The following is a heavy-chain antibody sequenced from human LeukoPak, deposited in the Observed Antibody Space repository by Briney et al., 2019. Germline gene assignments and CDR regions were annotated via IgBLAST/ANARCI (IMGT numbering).Heavy chain of an antibody. CDR2: IYYSGST. J-gene: IGHJ6*02. Sequence: PSETLSLTCTVSGRLISTYYWSWIRQPPGKGLEWIGYIYYSGSTNYNPSLKSRVTISVDTSKNQFSLKLTSVTAADTAEYYCARAPPSAAGYYYGLDVWGQGTTVTVSS. D-gene: IGHD6-13*01. V-gene: IGHV4-59*01. CDR3: ARAPPSAAGYYYGLDV. CDR1: GRLISTYY.